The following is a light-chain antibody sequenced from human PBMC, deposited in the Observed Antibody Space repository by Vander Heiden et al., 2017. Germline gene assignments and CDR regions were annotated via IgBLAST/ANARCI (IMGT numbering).Light chain of an antibody. CDR3: QTWGTGIQV. CDR2: IYSKGED. V-gene: IGLV4-69*01. J-gene: IGLJ2*01. CDR1: SERSDYS. Sequence: VVTQSPSASASTGSSVKLPCTLSSERSDYSVAWHTQRPDKGPRLLMRIYSKGEDYTGDGLPGRFSGSSSGAERYLTISRLKAEDEADYYCQTWGTGIQVFGGGTKLTVL.